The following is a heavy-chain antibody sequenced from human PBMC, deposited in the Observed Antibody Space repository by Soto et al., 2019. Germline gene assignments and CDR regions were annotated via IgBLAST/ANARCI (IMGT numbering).Heavy chain of an antibody. Sequence: QVQLVESGGGLVKPGGSLRLSCTASGFSFGSHYMTWVRQAPGKGLEYISYIDITTRNTFYADSVKGRFTISRDNAKNSLFLQMTALRVDDTAVYFCVRERAGTANFPHDALDVWGQGTLVTVSS. J-gene: IGHJ3*01. V-gene: IGHV3-11*01. CDR1: GFSFGSHY. D-gene: IGHD6-19*01. CDR3: VRERAGTANFPHDALDV. CDR2: IDITTRNT.